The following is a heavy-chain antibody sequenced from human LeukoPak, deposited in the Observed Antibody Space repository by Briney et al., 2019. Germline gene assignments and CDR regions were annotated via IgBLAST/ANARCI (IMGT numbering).Heavy chain of an antibody. D-gene: IGHD3-16*01. V-gene: IGHV3-30-3*01. J-gene: IGHJ4*02. CDR1: GFPFSNYA. Sequence: PGGSLRLSCAASGFPFSNYAIHWVRQAPGKGLEWVAVMSHDGVIEDYADSVRGRFTISRDNSKNTLYLQMNSLRAEDTAVYYCARHRGISTRDFEDWGQGTMVTVSS. CDR2: MSHDGVIE. CDR3: ARHRGISTRDFED.